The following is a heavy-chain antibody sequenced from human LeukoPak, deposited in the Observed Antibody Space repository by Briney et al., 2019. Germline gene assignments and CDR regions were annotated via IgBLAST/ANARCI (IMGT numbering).Heavy chain of an antibody. CDR1: GFTFSNAW. Sequence: PGGSLRLSCAASGFTFSNAWMSWVRQAPGKGLEWIGEINHSGSTNYNPSLKSRVTISVDTSKNQFSLKLSSVTAADTAVYYCARVHCSSTSCYPLYYYYYYYMDVWGKGTTVTVSS. CDR2: INHSGST. D-gene: IGHD2-2*01. J-gene: IGHJ6*03. CDR3: ARVHCSSTSCYPLYYYYYYYMDV. V-gene: IGHV4-34*01.